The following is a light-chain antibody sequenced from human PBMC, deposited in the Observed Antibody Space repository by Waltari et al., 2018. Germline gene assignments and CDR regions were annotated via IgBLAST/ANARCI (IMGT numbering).Light chain of an antibody. CDR3: QAWDDTTMV. CDR1: KLGDKY. CDR2: QDD. V-gene: IGLV3-1*01. J-gene: IGLJ2*01. Sequence: SYELSQPPSVSVSPGQTASITCSGDKLGDKYACWYQQKTGQSPLLVIYQDDKRRSGIPERFSGSNSGNTATLTISETQAMDEADYYCQAWDDTTMVFGGGTKLTVL.